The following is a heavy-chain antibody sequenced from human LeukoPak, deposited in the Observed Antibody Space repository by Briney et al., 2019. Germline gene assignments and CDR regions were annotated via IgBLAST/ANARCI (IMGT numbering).Heavy chain of an antibody. Sequence: GSSVKVSCKASGGTFSSYAISWVRQAPGQGLEWMGGIIPIFGTANYAQKFQGRVTITTDESTSTAYMELSSLRSEDTAVYYCARGLFGELTPGDYYYYYMDVWGKGTTVTVSS. J-gene: IGHJ6*03. D-gene: IGHD3-10*02. CDR2: IIPIFGTA. CDR3: ARGLFGELTPGDYYYYYMDV. V-gene: IGHV1-69*05. CDR1: GGTFSSYA.